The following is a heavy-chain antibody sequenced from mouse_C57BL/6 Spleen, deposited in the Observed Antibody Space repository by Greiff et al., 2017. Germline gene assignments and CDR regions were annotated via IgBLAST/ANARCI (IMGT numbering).Heavy chain of an antibody. D-gene: IGHD1-1*01. V-gene: IGHV1-52*01. CDR1: GYTLTSYW. J-gene: IGHJ3*01. Sequence: VQPQQLGAEPVRPGSPVKLSCKASGYTLTSYWMHWVKQKPIQGPEWNGNIDPSDSETHYNQKFKDKATLTVDKSSSTAYMQLSSLTSEDSAVYYCARHYGSSGGCAYWGQGTLVTVSA. CDR3: ARHYGSSGGCAY. CDR2: IDPSDSET.